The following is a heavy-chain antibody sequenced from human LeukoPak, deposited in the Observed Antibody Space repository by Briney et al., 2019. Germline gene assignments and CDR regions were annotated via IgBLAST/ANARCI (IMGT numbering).Heavy chain of an antibody. CDR1: GFTFSSYV. D-gene: IGHD1-26*01. V-gene: IGHV3-23*01. J-gene: IGHJ4*02. Sequence: GGSLRLSCAASGFTFSSYVMSWVRQAPGKGLEWVSSISNSGGSTCYADSVKGRFTTSRDNSKNTLFLQMNSLRAEDTAIYYCAKYGPQDSGSSHFDYWGQGALVTVSS. CDR3: AKYGPQDSGSSHFDY. CDR2: ISNSGGST.